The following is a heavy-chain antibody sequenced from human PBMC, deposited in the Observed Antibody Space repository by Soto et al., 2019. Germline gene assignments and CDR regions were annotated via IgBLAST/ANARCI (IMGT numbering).Heavy chain of an antibody. CDR1: VYTFTRYD. CDR3: ARSVYTVGGYYMDV. D-gene: IGHD5-18*01. J-gene: IGHJ6*03. CDR2: MNPNSGNT. Sequence: GASLKVSCKASVYTFTRYDINWLRQATGQGLEWMGWMNPNSGNTGYAQKFQGRVTMTRNTSISTAYMELSTLRSEDTAVYYCARSVYTVGGYYMDVWGKGTTVTVSS. V-gene: IGHV1-8*01.